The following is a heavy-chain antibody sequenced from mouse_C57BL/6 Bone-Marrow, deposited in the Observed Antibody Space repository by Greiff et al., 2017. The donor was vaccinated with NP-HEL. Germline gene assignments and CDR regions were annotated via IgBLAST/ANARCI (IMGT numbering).Heavy chain of an antibody. Sequence: VKLMESGPELVKPGASVKISCKASGYAFSSSWMNWVKQRPGKGLEWIGRIYPGDGDTNYNGKFKGKATLTADKSSRTAYMQLSGLTSEDSAVYVCARGGWLLWGQGTLVTVSA. CDR1: GYAFSSSW. J-gene: IGHJ3*01. CDR3: ARGGWLL. CDR2: IYPGDGDT. V-gene: IGHV1-82*01. D-gene: IGHD2-3*01.